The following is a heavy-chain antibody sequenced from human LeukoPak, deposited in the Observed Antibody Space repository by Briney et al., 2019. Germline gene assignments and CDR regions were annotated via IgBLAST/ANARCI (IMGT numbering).Heavy chain of an antibody. CDR1: GFTFSPYG. Sequence: GRSLRLSCAASGFTFSPYGMHWVRQAPGKGLEWVAVISYDGSNKYYADSAKGRFTISRDNSKNTLYLQMNSLRAEDTAVYYCAKSGTRSSWSPRVKTYLDYWGQGTLVTVSS. CDR3: AKSGTRSSWSPRVKTYLDY. D-gene: IGHD6-13*01. CDR2: ISYDGSNK. J-gene: IGHJ4*02. V-gene: IGHV3-30*18.